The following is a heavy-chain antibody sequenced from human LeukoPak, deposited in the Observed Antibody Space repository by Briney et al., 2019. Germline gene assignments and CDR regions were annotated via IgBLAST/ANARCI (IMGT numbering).Heavy chain of an antibody. CDR3: ARGWVPSAITMN. V-gene: IGHV3-74*01. Sequence: GGPLRLPCAASGFTFSSYWMHWVRQAPGKGLVWVSRINSDWRSKEYADSVKGRFTISRDNAENMLYLQMNSLRAEDTAVYYCARGWVPSAITMNWGQGTMVTASS. J-gene: IGHJ3*01. CDR2: INSDWRSK. CDR1: GFTFSSYW. D-gene: IGHD3-22*01.